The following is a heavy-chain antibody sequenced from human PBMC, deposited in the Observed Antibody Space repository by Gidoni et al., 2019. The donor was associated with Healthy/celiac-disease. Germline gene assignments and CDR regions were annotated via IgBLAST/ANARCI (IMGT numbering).Heavy chain of an antibody. CDR2: IIPIFGTA. CDR3: ASPGAVAGTGGFDY. D-gene: IGHD6-19*01. V-gene: IGHV1-69*06. CDR1: GGTFSSYA. Sequence: QVQLVQSGAEVKKPGSSVKGSCKASGGTFSSYAISWVRQAPGQGLEWMGGIIPIFGTANYAQKFQGRVTITADKSTSTAYMELSSLRSEDTAVYYCASPGAVAGTGGFDYWGQGTLVTVSS. J-gene: IGHJ4*02.